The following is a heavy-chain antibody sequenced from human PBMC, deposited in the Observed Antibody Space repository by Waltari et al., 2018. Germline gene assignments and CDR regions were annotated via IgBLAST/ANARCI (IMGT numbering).Heavy chain of an antibody. V-gene: IGHV1-8*01. CDR1: GYTFTSYD. D-gene: IGHD3-3*01. CDR3: ARGAYYDFWSGYLARTGWFDP. J-gene: IGHJ5*02. CDR2: MNPNSGNT. Sequence: QVQLVQSGAEVKKPGASVKVSCKASGYTFTSYDINWVRQATGHGLEWMGWMNPNSGNTGYAQKFQGRVTMTRNTSISTAYMELSSLRSEDTAVYYCARGAYYDFWSGYLARTGWFDPWGQGTLVTVSS.